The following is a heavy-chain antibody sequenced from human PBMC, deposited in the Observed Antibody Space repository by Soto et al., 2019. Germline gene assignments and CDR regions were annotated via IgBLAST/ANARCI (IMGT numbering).Heavy chain of an antibody. CDR1: GMTFSYTP. V-gene: IGHV1-58*01. D-gene: IGHD2-8*01. J-gene: IGHJ5*02. CDR3: AADQWA. CDR2: VVVANGNA. Sequence: QMHLVQSGPEVKKPGTSVKVSCRASGMTFSYTPVQWVRQTRGQRLEWLGWVVVANGNANYAEQYQERVTITWDSSTSTAYMELSRLRSDDTAVYYCAADQWAWGQGTLVIVSS.